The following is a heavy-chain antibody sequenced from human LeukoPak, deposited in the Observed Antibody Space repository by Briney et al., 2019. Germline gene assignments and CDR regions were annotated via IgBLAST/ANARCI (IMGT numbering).Heavy chain of an antibody. V-gene: IGHV3-30-3*01. D-gene: IGHD4-17*01. CDR1: RFTFSHYA. J-gene: IGHJ4*01. Sequence: GGSLRLSCAASRFTFSHYAMHWVRQAPGKGLEWVAVISYDGSNKYYTDSVKGRFTISRDNSKNMIYLQMNSLRPEDTAVYHYARGSDYGDSLNYFDYWGQGTLVTVSS. CDR2: ISYDGSNK. CDR3: ARGSDYGDSLNYFDY.